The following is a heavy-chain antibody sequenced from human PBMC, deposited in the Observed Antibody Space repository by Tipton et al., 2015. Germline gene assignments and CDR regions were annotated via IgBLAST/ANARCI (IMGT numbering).Heavy chain of an antibody. CDR1: GGSISTYY. D-gene: IGHD1-14*01. CDR2: IDGSGST. CDR3: ARAPTNGNYFDD. Sequence: TLSLTCSVSGGSISTYYWSWIRQSPGKGLEWIGYIDGSGSTSYNPALKSRLTMSVDTSKKEFSLILSSVTAADTAVYYCARAPTNGNYFDDWGQGTLVTVSS. V-gene: IGHV4-59*01. J-gene: IGHJ4*02.